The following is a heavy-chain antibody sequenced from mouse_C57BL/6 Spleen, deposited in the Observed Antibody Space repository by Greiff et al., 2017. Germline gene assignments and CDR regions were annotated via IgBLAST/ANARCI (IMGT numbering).Heavy chain of an antibody. CDR3: ARWAGTGFDY. CDR1: GYSFTSYY. V-gene: IGHV1-66*01. CDR2: IYPGSGNT. J-gene: IGHJ2*01. D-gene: IGHD4-1*01. Sequence: QVQLQQSGPELVKPGASVKISCKASGYSFTSYYIHWVKQRPGQGLEWIGWIYPGSGNTKYNEKFKGKATLTADTSSSTAYMQLSSLTSEDSAVYYCARWAGTGFDYWGQGTTLTVSS.